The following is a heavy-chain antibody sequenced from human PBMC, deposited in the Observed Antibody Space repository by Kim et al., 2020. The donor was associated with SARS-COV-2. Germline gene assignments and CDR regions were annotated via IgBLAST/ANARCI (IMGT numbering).Heavy chain of an antibody. CDR1: GGSISSYY. Sequence: SETLSLTCTVSGGSISSYYWSWIRQPPGKGLEWIGYIYYSGSTNYNPSLKSRVTISVDTSKNQFSLKLSSVTAADTAVYYCARARRVAYCGGDCYSFIDYWGQGTLVTVSS. D-gene: IGHD2-21*02. V-gene: IGHV4-59*01. CDR3: ARARRVAYCGGDCYSFIDY. J-gene: IGHJ4*02. CDR2: IYYSGST.